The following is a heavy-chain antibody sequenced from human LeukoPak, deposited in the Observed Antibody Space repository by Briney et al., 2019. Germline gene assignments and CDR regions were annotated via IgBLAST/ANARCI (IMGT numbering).Heavy chain of an antibody. J-gene: IGHJ3*02. D-gene: IGHD1-26*01. Sequence: ASVKVSCTASGYTFTDYYLHWVRQAPGQGLEWMGWINPNSGGTNYAQKFQGWVTMTRDTSISTAYMELSRLRSDDTAVYYCARDRVGHAFDIWGQGTMVTVSS. CDR1: GYTFTDYY. CDR3: ARDRVGHAFDI. V-gene: IGHV1-2*04. CDR2: INPNSGGT.